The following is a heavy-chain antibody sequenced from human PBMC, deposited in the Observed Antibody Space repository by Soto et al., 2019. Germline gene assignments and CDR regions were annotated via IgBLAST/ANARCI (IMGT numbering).Heavy chain of an antibody. J-gene: IGHJ5*02. CDR2: ISWDDDK. CDR3: AHIPNYYQYDWFDP. V-gene: IGHV2-5*02. CDR1: GFSLTTRGVG. D-gene: IGHD3-16*01. Sequence: QITLKESGPTLVKPTQNLTLTCTFSGFSLTTRGVGVGWIRQPPGKALECLALISWDDDKRYSPSLQSRLSITKDTSKNQVVLTMTNVDPVDTATYYCAHIPNYYQYDWFDPWGQGTLVSVSS.